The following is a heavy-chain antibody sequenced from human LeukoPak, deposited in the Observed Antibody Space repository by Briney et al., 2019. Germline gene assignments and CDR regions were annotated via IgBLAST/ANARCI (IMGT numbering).Heavy chain of an antibody. Sequence: ASVKVSCKVSGYNLIALSIHWVRQAPGKGLEWMGGFDPEDGETIYAQNFQDRFTMTEDTSTDTAYMELSSLTSEDTAVYYCASGFAYQYFDSWGQGTLVTVSS. J-gene: IGHJ4*02. V-gene: IGHV1-24*01. CDR2: FDPEDGET. D-gene: IGHD2-2*01. CDR3: ASGFAYQYFDS. CDR1: GYNLIALS.